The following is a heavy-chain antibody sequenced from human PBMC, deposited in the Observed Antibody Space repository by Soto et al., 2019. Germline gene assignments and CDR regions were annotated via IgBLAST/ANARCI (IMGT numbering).Heavy chain of an antibody. V-gene: IGHV4-30-4*01. Sequence: SETLSLTCTVSGGSISSGDYYWSWIRQPPGKGLEWIGYIYNSGSTYYNPSLKSRVTISVDTSKNQFSLKLTSVTAADTAVYYCARRKLVAPTPRGFFDPWGQATLVTVSS. D-gene: IGHD2-15*01. J-gene: IGHJ5*02. CDR2: IYNSGST. CDR1: GGSISSGDYY. CDR3: ARRKLVAPTPRGFFDP.